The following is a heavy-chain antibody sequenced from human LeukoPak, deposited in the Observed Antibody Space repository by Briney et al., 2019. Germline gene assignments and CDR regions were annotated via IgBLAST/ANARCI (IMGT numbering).Heavy chain of an antibody. CDR2: INQDGSEK. CDR3: TGDFEGLYNYYYGMDV. J-gene: IGHJ6*02. Sequence: LPGGSLRLSCAASGFTFSTCWMSWVRQAPGKGLEWVANINQDGSEKYYVDSVKGRFTISRDNAKNSLYLQMDSLRAEDTAVYYCTGDFEGLYNYYYGMDVWGQGTTVTVSS. CDR1: GFTFSTCW. V-gene: IGHV3-7*01. D-gene: IGHD3-9*01.